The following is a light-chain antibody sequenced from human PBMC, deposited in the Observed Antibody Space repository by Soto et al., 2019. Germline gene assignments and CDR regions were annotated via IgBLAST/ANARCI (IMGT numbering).Light chain of an antibody. CDR2: NAS. CDR3: QQYNSYS. V-gene: IGKV3-11*01. CDR1: QSVSTF. Sequence: EIVLTQSPATLSLSPVERAILSCRASQSVSTFLAWFQQKPGQPPRLLIYNASNLQSGVPSRFSGSGSGTEFTLTISSLQPDDFATYYCQQYNSYSFGQGTKVDNK. J-gene: IGKJ1*01.